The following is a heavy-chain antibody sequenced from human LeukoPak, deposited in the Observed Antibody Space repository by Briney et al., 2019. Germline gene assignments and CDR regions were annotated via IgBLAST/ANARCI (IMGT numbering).Heavy chain of an antibody. D-gene: IGHD2-2*01. V-gene: IGHV4-34*01. J-gene: IGHJ5*02. CDR2: INHSGST. Sequence: SETLSLTCAVYGGSFSGYYWSWIRQPPGKGLEWIGEINHSGSTNYNPFLKSRVTISVDTSKNQFSLKLSSVTAADTAVYYCARGGSCSSTSCYAILGFDPWGQGTLVTVSS. CDR3: ARGGSCSSTSCYAILGFDP. CDR1: GGSFSGYY.